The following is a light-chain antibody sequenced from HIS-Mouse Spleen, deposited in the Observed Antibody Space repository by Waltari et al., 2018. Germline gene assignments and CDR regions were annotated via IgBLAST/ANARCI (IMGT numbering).Light chain of an antibody. J-gene: IGLJ1*01. CDR1: SPNIGITT. CDR2: SNN. CDR3: AAWDDSLNGNYV. Sequence: QSVLTQPPSASGTPGQRVTISCSGSSPNIGITTSNWYQQLPGTAPKLLTYSNNQRPSGVPDRFSGSKSGTSASLAISGLQSEDEADYYCAAWDDSLNGNYVFGTGTKVTVL. V-gene: IGLV1-44*01.